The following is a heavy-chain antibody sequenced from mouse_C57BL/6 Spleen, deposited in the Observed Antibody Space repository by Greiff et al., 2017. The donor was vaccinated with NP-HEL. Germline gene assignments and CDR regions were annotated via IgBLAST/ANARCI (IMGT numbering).Heavy chain of an antibody. Sequence: QVQLKESGPGILQSSQTLSLTCSFSGFSLSTSGMGVSWIRQPSGKGLEWLAHIYWDDDKRYNPSLKSRLPISKDTSRNQVFLKITRVDTADTATYYCARRADGYYLWYFDVWGTGTTVTVSS. D-gene: IGHD2-3*01. CDR2: IYWDDDK. V-gene: IGHV8-12*01. CDR3: ARRADGYYLWYFDV. J-gene: IGHJ1*03. CDR1: GFSLSTSGMG.